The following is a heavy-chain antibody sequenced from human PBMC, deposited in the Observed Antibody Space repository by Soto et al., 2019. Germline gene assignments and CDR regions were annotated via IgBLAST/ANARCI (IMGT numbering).Heavy chain of an antibody. CDR2: IYHSGST. J-gene: IGHJ3*01. Sequence: PSETLSLTCSVSGDSLTIGGHYWTWIRQHPGKGLEWIGYIYHSGSTYYSPPLKSRVTISVDTSENQFSLKLTSMTAADTAVYYCARGGDGFDLWGQGKMVTVSS. V-gene: IGHV4-31*03. CDR3: ARGGDGFDL. CDR1: GDSLTIGGHY.